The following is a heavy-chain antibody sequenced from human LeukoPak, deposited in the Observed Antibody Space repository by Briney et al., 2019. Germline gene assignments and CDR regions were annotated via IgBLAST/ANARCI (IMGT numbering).Heavy chain of an antibody. V-gene: IGHV1-69-2*01. J-gene: IGHJ4*02. CDR3: ATDARVGANFDY. CDR1: GYTFTDYY. D-gene: IGHD1-26*01. CDR2: VDPEDGET. Sequence: ASVKISFKVSGYTFTDYYMHWVQQAPGKGLEWMGLVDPEDGETIYAEKFQGRVTITADTSTDTAYMELSSLRSEDTAVYYCATDARVGANFDYWGQGTLVTVSS.